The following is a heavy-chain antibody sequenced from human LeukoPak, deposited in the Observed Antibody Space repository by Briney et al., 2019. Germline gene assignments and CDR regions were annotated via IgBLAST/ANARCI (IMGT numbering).Heavy chain of an antibody. CDR3: ARFFDYYGGNPPY. D-gene: IGHD4-23*01. V-gene: IGHV4-34*01. J-gene: IGHJ4*02. CDR2: INHSGST. CDR1: GGSFSGYY. Sequence: SETLSLTCAVYGGSFSGYYWSWIRQPPGKGLEWIGEINHSGSTNYNPSLKSRVTISVDTSKNQFSLKLGSVTAADTAVYYCARFFDYYGGNPPYWGQGTLVTVSS.